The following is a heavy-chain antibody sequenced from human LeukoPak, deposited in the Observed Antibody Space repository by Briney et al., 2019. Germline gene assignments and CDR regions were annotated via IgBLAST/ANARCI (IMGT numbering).Heavy chain of an antibody. CDR2: IGSGSSPI. Sequence: GGSLRLSCVASGFTFSTFGMNWVRQAPGKGLEWVSYIGSGSSPIYYADSVKGRFIMSRDNAKNSLYLQMNSLRDEDAAVYYCARASRSGYDYWGQGTLVTVSS. CDR1: GFTFSTFG. V-gene: IGHV3-48*02. J-gene: IGHJ4*02. CDR3: ARASRSGYDY. D-gene: IGHD3-22*01.